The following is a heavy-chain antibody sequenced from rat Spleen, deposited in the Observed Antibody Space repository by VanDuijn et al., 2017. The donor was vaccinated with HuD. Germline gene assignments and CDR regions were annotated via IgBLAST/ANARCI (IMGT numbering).Heavy chain of an antibody. Sequence: EVQLVESGGGLVQPGRSLKLSCAASGFIFSNFDMAWVRQAPTKGLEWVASISPSGVTYYLDSVNGLFTVSRENAKSTLSLQIDSLRSEDTATYYCARRHYGYTDYVDYWGQGVMVTVSS. CDR3: ARRHYGYTDYVDY. CDR2: ISPSGVT. D-gene: IGHD1-9*01. V-gene: IGHV5-25*01. J-gene: IGHJ2*01. CDR1: GFIFSNFD.